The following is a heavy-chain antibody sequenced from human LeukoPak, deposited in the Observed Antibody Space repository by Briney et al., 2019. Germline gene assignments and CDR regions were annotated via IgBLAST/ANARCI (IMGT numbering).Heavy chain of an antibody. CDR1: GYTFTGYY. D-gene: IGHD3-22*01. CDR2: INPNSGGT. V-gene: IGHV1-2*02. J-gene: IGHJ4*02. Sequence: ASVKVSCKASGYTFTGYYMHWVRQAPGQGLEWMGWINPNSGGTNYAQKFQGRVTMTRDTSISTAYMELSRLRSDDTAVYYCARSGGGYYYDSSGYYVYWGQGTLVTVSS. CDR3: ARSGGGYYYDSSGYYVY.